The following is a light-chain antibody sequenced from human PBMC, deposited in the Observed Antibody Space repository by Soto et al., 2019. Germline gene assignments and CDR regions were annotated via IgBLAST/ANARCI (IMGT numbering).Light chain of an antibody. V-gene: IGKV1-39*01. J-gene: IGKJ4*01. Sequence: DVQLTQSPSSLSASVGDRVTITCRANQSITNFLNWYQKKHGQAPKLLIYAASNLQSGVPARFSGSGSATDFALTISGLQPDDFATYYCQQTYSTPRLTFCGGTTV. CDR2: AAS. CDR1: QSITNF. CDR3: QQTYSTPRLT.